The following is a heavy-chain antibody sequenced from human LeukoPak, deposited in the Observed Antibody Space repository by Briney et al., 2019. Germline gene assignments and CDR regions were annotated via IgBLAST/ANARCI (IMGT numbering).Heavy chain of an antibody. V-gene: IGHV3-21*06. CDR1: GFTFCTDN. D-gene: IGHD3-9*01. CDR2: IDAGCSYI. CDR3: ARDKGLAIRAYDI. Sequence: PGGSLRLSCVASGFTFCTDNMNRVRPAPGKGLDWVAFIDAGCSYIQYADSVKGRFIISRDNVQNSLFLEVSSLRVEDTAVYYCARDKGLAIRAYDIWGQGTMVTVSS. J-gene: IGHJ3*02.